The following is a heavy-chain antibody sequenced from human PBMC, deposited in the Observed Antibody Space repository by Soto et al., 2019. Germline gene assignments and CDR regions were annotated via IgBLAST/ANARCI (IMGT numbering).Heavy chain of an antibody. CDR1: GGTFSSYA. J-gene: IGHJ6*02. CDR3: ARDGCSGGSCYSNDYYYYGMDV. V-gene: IGHV1-69*12. D-gene: IGHD2-15*01. Sequence: QVQLVQSGAEVKKPGSSVKVSCKASGGTFSSYAISWVRQAPGQGLEWMGGIIPIFGTANYAQKFQGRVTITAAESTSTAYMGLSSLRSEDTAVYYCARDGCSGGSCYSNDYYYYGMDVWGQGTTVTVSS. CDR2: IIPIFGTA.